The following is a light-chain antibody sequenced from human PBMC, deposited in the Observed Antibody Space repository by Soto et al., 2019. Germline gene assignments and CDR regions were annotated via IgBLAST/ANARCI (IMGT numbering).Light chain of an antibody. CDR2: GAS. CDR1: QSVNSN. CDR3: QEYNTWPWT. Sequence: EIVMTQSPATLSVSPGERATLSCRASQSVNSNLAWYQQKRGQAPRVLIYGASTRATGIPARFSGSGSGTEFILTISSLQSEDFALYYCQEYNTWPWTFGQGTKVDI. J-gene: IGKJ1*01. V-gene: IGKV3-15*01.